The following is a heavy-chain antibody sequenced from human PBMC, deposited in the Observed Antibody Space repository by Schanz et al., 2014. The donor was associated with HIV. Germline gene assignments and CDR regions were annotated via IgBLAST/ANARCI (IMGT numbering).Heavy chain of an antibody. V-gene: IGHV3-72*01. Sequence: EVQLLESGGGLVQPGGSLRLSCAASGFSFSSFSMNWVRQAPGKGLEWVARSRVKSDSYATEYAASVTGRFTISRDDSKNSVYLQMNSLNIEDTAVYYCRGYRFYYGVDFWGQGTTVTVS. CDR1: GFSFSSFS. J-gene: IGHJ6*02. CDR3: RGYRFYYGVDF. CDR2: SRVKSDSYAT. D-gene: IGHD5-18*01.